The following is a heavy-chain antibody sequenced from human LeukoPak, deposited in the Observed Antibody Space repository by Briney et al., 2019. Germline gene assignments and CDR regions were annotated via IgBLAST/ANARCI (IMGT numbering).Heavy chain of an antibody. J-gene: IGHJ5*02. Sequence: LTGGSLRLSCAASGFTFSSYGMHWVRQAPGKGLEWVAVISYDGSNKYYADSVKGRFTISRDNSKNTLYLQMNSLRAEDTAVYYCATLSNQQLVEGSWGQGTLVTVSS. CDR3: ATLSNQQLVEGS. CDR1: GFTFSSYG. V-gene: IGHV3-30*03. D-gene: IGHD6-13*01. CDR2: ISYDGSNK.